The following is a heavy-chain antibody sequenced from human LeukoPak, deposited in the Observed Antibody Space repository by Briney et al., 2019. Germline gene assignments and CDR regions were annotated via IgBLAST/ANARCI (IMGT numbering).Heavy chain of an antibody. CDR1: GGSLSSSY. Sequence: PSETLSLTCTVSGGSLSSSYWSWIRQPPGQGLEWIGCIYYSGSTNFNPSLKSRVTMSVDTSKNQFSLNLNSVTAADTAVYYCARGPSGTYQYGMDVWGQGTTVTVSS. V-gene: IGHV4-59*01. CDR3: ARGPSGTYQYGMDV. J-gene: IGHJ6*02. CDR2: IYYSGST. D-gene: IGHD1-26*01.